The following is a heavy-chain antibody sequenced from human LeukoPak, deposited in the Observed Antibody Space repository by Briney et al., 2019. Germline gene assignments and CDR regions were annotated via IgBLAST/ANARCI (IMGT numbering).Heavy chain of an antibody. D-gene: IGHD3-22*01. CDR1: GFPFSSYG. Sequence: GRSLRLSCAASGFPFSSYGMHWVRQCPGKGLEWVAVISHDGTNKYYVDSVKGRFTISRDNSKNTLYLQMNSLRAEDTAVYYCAKVNYYESSGYYDYWGQGTLVTVSS. CDR3: AKVNYYESSGYYDY. CDR2: ISHDGTNK. J-gene: IGHJ4*02. V-gene: IGHV3-30*18.